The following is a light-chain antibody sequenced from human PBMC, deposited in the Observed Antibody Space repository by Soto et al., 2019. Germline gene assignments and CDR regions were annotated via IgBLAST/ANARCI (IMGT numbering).Light chain of an antibody. CDR3: QEYNSYSA. CDR2: KAF. J-gene: IGKJ1*01. Sequence: DIRMTQSPSTLSASVGDRVTITCRASQSISSWLAWYQQKPGKAPKLLIYKAFSLESGVPSRFSGSGSGTEFTLTISSLQPDDFATYYCQEYNSYSAFGQGTKVEIK. V-gene: IGKV1-5*03. CDR1: QSISSW.